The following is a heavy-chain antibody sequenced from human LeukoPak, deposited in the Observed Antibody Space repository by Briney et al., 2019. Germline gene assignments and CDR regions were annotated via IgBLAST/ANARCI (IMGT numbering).Heavy chain of an antibody. D-gene: IGHD5-18*01. J-gene: IGHJ6*03. CDR3: VCGDTAMVSDYYYMDV. V-gene: IGHV1-18*01. Sequence: GASVKVSCKASGYTFTSYGISWVRQAPGQGLEWMGWISAYNGNTNYAQKLQGRVTMTTDTSTSTTYMELRSLRSDDTAVYYCVCGDTAMVSDYYYMDVWGKGTAVTVSS. CDR2: ISAYNGNT. CDR1: GYTFTSYG.